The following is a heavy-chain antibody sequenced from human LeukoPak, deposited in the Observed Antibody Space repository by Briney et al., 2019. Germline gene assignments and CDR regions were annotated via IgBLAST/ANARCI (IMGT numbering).Heavy chain of an antibody. CDR2: IKQDGSEK. CDR1: GFTFSSYW. Sequence: GGSLRLSCAASGFTFSSYWMSWVRQAPGKGLEWVANIKQDGSEKYYVDSVKGRFTISRDNAKNSLYLQMNSLRAEDTAVYYCAKILTGYYARTNDAFDIWGQGTMVTVSS. D-gene: IGHD3-9*01. J-gene: IGHJ3*02. CDR3: AKILTGYYARTNDAFDI. V-gene: IGHV3-7*01.